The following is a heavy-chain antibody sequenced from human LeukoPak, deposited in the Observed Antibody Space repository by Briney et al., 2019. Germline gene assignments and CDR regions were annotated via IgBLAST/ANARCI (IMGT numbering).Heavy chain of an antibody. CDR3: ARGYCSGGSCYRYNWFDP. Sequence: ASVKVSCKASGYTFISYYMHWVRQAPGQGLEWMGWINPNSGGTNYAQKFQGRVTMTRDTSISTACMELSRLRSDDTAVYYCARGYCSGGSCYRYNWFDPWGQGTLVTVSS. CDR2: INPNSGGT. V-gene: IGHV1-2*02. D-gene: IGHD2-15*01. CDR1: GYTFISYY. J-gene: IGHJ5*02.